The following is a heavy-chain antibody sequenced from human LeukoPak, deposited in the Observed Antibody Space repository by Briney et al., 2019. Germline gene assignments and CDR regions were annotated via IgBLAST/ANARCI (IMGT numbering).Heavy chain of an antibody. Sequence: SETLSLTCTVSGGSISSYYWSWIRQPPGKGLEWIGYIYYSGSTNYNPSLKSRVTISVDTSKNQFSLKLSSVTAADTAVYYCARGTRYCSGGSCYFRIPLQHWGQGTLVTVSS. J-gene: IGHJ1*01. CDR3: ARGTRYCSGGSCYFRIPLQH. D-gene: IGHD2-15*01. CDR1: GGSISSYY. V-gene: IGHV4-59*01. CDR2: IYYSGST.